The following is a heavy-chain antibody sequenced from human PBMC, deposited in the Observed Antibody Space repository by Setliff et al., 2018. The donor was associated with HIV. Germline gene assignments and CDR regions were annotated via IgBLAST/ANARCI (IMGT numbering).Heavy chain of an antibody. V-gene: IGHV4-39*01. CDR1: GGSISSSSYY. CDR3: AGGFPKYNFRLFDS. CDR2: IDHGGSP. Sequence: KTSETLSLTCTVSGGSISSSSYYWTWIRQSPGKGLEWIGEIDHGGSPTYNPSFKSRVSISLDTANKQFSLTLNSLTAADSALYFCAGGFPKYNFRLFDSWGQGTLVTVSS. J-gene: IGHJ5*01. D-gene: IGHD6-25*01.